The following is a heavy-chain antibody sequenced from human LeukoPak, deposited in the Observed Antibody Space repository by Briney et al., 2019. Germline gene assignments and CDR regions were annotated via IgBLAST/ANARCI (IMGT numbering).Heavy chain of an antibody. CDR1: GFTFSSYW. V-gene: IGHV3-7*01. D-gene: IGHD3-16*01. Sequence: SGGSLRLSCAASGFTFSSYWMSWVRQAPGKGLEWVANIKQDGSEKYYVDSVKGRFTISRDNAKNSLYLQMNSLRAEDTAVYHCARVGGGISETLYFDYWGQGTLVTVSS. CDR3: ARVGGGISETLYFDY. J-gene: IGHJ4*02. CDR2: IKQDGSEK.